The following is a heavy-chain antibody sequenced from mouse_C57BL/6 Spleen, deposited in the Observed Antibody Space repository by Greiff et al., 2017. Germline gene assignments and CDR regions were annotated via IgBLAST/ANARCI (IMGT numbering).Heavy chain of an antibody. Sequence: VQLQESGPELVKPGASVKISCKASGYAFSSSWMNWVKQRPGKGLEWIGRIYPGDGDTNYNGKFKGKATLTADKSSSTAYMQLSSLTSEDSAVYFCARSEGTTVAFDYWGQGTTRTVSS. D-gene: IGHD1-1*01. V-gene: IGHV1-82*01. CDR2: IYPGDGDT. J-gene: IGHJ2*01. CDR3: ARSEGTTVAFDY. CDR1: GYAFSSSW.